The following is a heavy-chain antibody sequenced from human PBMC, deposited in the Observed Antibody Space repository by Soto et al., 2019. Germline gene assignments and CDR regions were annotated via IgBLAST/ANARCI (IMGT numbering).Heavy chain of an antibody. CDR2: ISGSGGTT. V-gene: IGHV3-23*01. Sequence: PGGSLRLSCAASGFTFRSNVMSWVRQAPGKGLEWVSGISGSGGTTYYADSVKGRFTISRDNSENTLYLQMNSLRDEDTAVYYCARDRWFGLVDYWGQGTLVTVSS. CDR1: GFTFRSNV. CDR3: ARDRWFGLVDY. D-gene: IGHD3-10*01. J-gene: IGHJ4*02.